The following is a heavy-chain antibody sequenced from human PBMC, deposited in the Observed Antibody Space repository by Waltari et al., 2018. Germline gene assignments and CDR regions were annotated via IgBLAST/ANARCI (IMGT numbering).Heavy chain of an antibody. D-gene: IGHD1-1*01. J-gene: IGHJ4*02. CDR1: GFPFSNYW. Sequence: EVQLVESGGGLVQPGGSLRLSCEVSGFPFSNYWTTWVRQVPGKGLVVVSRIKHDGTGTIYADSVQVRFTISRDNAKNTLYLQLCSLRGEDTAVYYCGRGYNDRRLDYWGQGTLVTVSS. CDR3: GRGYNDRRLDY. CDR2: IKHDGTGT. V-gene: IGHV3-74*01.